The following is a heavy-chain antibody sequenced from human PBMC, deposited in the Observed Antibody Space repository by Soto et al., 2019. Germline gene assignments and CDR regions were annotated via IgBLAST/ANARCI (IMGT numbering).Heavy chain of an antibody. Sequence: QLVESGGGVVHPGGSLRLSCAASGFNLNTYGMYWVRQAPGKGLQWVAQILYDGSKKHYADSVKGRFTITRDNSKNTVDLQMDSLGLEDMSMYFCVRDLALMADYGGHGTLVIVSS. D-gene: IGHD3-16*01. CDR1: GFNLNTYG. V-gene: IGHV3-30*03. CDR2: ILYDGSKK. CDR3: VRDLALMADY. J-gene: IGHJ4*01.